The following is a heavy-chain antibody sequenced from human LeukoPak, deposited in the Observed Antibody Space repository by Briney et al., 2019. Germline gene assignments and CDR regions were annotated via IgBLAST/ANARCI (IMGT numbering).Heavy chain of an antibody. CDR3: ARDHRRAGSGSLIAFGDYYYGMDV. V-gene: IGHV4-59*01. CDR2: IYYSGST. J-gene: IGHJ6*02. D-gene: IGHD3-10*01. CDR1: GGSISSYY. Sequence: SETLSLTCTVSGGSISSYYWSWIRQPPGKGLEWIGYIYYSGSTNYNPSLKSRVTISVDTSKNQFSLKLSSVTAADTAVYYCARDHRRAGSGSLIAFGDYYYGMDVWGQGTTVTVSS.